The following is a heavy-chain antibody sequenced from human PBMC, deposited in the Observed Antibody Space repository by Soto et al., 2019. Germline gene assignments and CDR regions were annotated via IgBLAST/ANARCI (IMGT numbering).Heavy chain of an antibody. V-gene: IGHV1-69*02. J-gene: IGHJ5*02. CDR3: ARSQQLVQSWFDP. CDR2: IIPILGIA. CDR1: GGTFSSYT. Sequence: SVKVSCKASGGTFSSYTISWVRQAPGQGLEWMGRIIPILGIANYAQKFQGRVTITADKSTSTAYMELSSLRSEDTAVYYCARSQQLVQSWFDPWGQGTLVTVSS. D-gene: IGHD6-13*01.